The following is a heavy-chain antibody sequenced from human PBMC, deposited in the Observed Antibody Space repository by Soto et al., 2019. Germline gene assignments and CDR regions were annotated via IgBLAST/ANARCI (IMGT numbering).Heavy chain of an antibody. CDR3: ARQIYDSDTGPNFQYYFDS. Sequence: DSRTISRKGSGDSFAGHWITLVRQKRGKGLEWMGRIDPSDSQTYYSPSFRGHVTISATKSITTVFLQWSSLRASDTAMYYCARQIYDSDTGPNFQYYFDSWGQGTPVTVSS. J-gene: IGHJ4*02. CDR1: GDSFAGHW. D-gene: IGHD3-22*01. V-gene: IGHV5-10-1*01. CDR2: IDPSDSQT.